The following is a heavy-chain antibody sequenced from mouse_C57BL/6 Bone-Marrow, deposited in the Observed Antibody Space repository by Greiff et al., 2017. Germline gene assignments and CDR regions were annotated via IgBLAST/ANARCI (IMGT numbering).Heavy chain of an antibody. J-gene: IGHJ2*01. Sequence: EVQGVESGGGLVKPGGSLKLSCTASGFTFSSYAMSWVRQTPEKRLEWVATISAGGSYTYYPDNVKGRFTITRDEAKNTLYLQMSHLKSEDTIMYYCAEWVATVYDFDYWGQGTTLTVSS. CDR3: AEWVATVYDFDY. CDR2: ISAGGSYT. D-gene: IGHD1-1*01. CDR1: GFTFSSYA. V-gene: IGHV5-4*01.